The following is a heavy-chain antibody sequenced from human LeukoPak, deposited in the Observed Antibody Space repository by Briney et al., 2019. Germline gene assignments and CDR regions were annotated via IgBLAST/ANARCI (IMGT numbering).Heavy chain of an antibody. CDR1: GYTFTSYG. CDR3: ARDPRDGDYDFGDY. V-gene: IGHV1-18*01. CDR2: ISAYNGNT. Sequence: ASVKVSCKASGYTFTSYGISCVRQAPGQGLEWMGWISAYNGNTHYAQKLQGRVTMTTDTSTSTAYMELRSLRSDDTAVYYCARDPRDGDYDFGDYWGQGTLVTVSS. J-gene: IGHJ4*02. D-gene: IGHD4-17*01.